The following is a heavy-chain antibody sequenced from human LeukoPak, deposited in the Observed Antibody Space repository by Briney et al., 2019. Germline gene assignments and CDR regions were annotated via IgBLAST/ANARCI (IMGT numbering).Heavy chain of an antibody. V-gene: IGHV3-23*01. CDR2: ISGSGGRT. Sequence: GGSLRLSCAASGFTFSGYVMTWVRQPPGKGLQWVADISGSGGRTYYADSVKGRFTISRDDSKNTFYLQMNSLRAEDTAVYHCGKEGGLYDSGGYFDYWGQGALVTVSS. D-gene: IGHD3-3*01. CDR1: GFTFSGYV. J-gene: IGHJ4*02. CDR3: GKEGGLYDSGGYFDY.